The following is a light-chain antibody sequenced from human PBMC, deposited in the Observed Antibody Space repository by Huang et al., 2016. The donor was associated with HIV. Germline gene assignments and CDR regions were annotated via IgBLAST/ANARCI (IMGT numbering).Light chain of an antibody. CDR2: LGA. Sequence: DIVMTQSPVSLPVTPGEPALISCRATQRLLHNNRQHSLDWYFQKPGQSPQLLIYLGAKRAAGVPDRISGGGLGTDFTLIITRVEAADGGIYYCKQSLQTQYTFGPGTRVDL. V-gene: IGKV2-28*01. CDR1: QRLLHNNRQHS. CDR3: KQSLQTQYT. J-gene: IGKJ3*01.